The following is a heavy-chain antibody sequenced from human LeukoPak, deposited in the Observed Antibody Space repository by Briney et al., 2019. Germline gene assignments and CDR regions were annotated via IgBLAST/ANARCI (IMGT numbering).Heavy chain of an antibody. CDR1: GGSISSYY. V-gene: IGHV4-59*01. CDR2: IYYSGST. Sequence: SSETLSLTCTVSGGSISSYYWSWIRQPPGKGLEWIGYIYYSGSTNYNPSLKSRVTISVDTSKNQFSLKLSSVTAADTAVYYCARYYGSGSPFDYWGQGTLVTVSS. J-gene: IGHJ4*02. CDR3: ARYYGSGSPFDY. D-gene: IGHD3-10*01.